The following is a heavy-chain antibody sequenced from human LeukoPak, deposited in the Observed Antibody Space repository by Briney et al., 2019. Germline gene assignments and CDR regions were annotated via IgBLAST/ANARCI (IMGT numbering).Heavy chain of an antibody. CDR3: ARVSRLLRTLDY. J-gene: IGHJ4*02. V-gene: IGHV1-3*01. CDR1: GYTFTSYA. Sequence: ASVKVSCKASGYTFTSYAMHWVRQAPRQRLEWMGWINAGNGNTKYSQKFQGRVTITRDTSASTAYMEPSSLRSEDTAVYYCARVSRLLRTLDYWGQGTLVTVSS. CDR2: INAGNGNT. D-gene: IGHD3-22*01.